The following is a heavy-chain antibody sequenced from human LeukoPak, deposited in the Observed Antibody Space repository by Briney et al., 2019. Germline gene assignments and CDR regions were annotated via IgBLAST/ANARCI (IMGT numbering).Heavy chain of an antibody. D-gene: IGHD3-10*01. J-gene: IGHJ4*02. CDR3: ARMVGLVSDF. CDR1: GGSFSSSSHF. V-gene: IGHV4-39*01. Sequence: PSETLSLTCTVSGGSFSSSSHFWGWLRQPPGRGLEWIGSIRNSGNTYYSPSLQSRVTISVDTSKNQFSLQLKSVTPEDTAVYYCARMVGLVSDFWGQGTLVTVSS. CDR2: IRNSGNT.